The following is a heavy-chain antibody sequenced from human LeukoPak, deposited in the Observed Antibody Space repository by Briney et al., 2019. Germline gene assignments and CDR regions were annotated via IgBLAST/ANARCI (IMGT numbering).Heavy chain of an antibody. V-gene: IGHV3-7*01. CDR2: INQDGSEK. CDR1: GFTFSNYW. J-gene: IGHJ4*02. Sequence: GGSLRLSCAASGFTFSNYWLKWVCQAPGKGLEWVANINQDGSEKYYVDSVKGRFTISRDDAKNSLYLQMNSLRAEDTAVYYCVRSVDYWGQGTLVTVSS. CDR3: VRSVDY.